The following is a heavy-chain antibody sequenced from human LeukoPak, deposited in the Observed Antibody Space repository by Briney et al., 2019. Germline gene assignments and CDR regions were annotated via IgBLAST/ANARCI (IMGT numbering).Heavy chain of an antibody. Sequence: SETLSLTCTVSGGSISSYYWSWIRQPPGKGLEWIGYIYYSGSTNYNPSLKSRVTISVDTSKNQFSLKLSSVTAADTAVYYCARGVTPVFCWGQGTLVTVSS. CDR1: GGSISSYY. D-gene: IGHD4-23*01. V-gene: IGHV4-59*01. CDR2: IYYSGST. CDR3: ARGVTPVFC. J-gene: IGHJ4*02.